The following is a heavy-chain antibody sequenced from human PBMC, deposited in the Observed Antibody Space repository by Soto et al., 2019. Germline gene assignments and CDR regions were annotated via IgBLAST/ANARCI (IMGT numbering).Heavy chain of an antibody. Sequence: GASVKVSGKVSGYTLTELSMHWVRQAPGKGLEWMGGFDPEDGETIYAQKFQGRVTMTEDTSTDTAYMELSSLRSEDTAVYYCATVHTGYYYDSSGYYRYWGQGTLVTVPQ. CDR2: FDPEDGET. CDR1: GYTLTELS. CDR3: ATVHTGYYYDSSGYYRY. J-gene: IGHJ4*02. D-gene: IGHD3-22*01. V-gene: IGHV1-24*01.